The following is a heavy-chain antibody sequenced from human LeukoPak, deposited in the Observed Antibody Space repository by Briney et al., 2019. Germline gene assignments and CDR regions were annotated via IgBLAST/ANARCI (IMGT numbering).Heavy chain of an antibody. CDR1: GFTFSSYG. D-gene: IGHD3-3*01. V-gene: IGHV3-30*02. Sequence: PGGSLRLSCAASGFTFSSYGMHWVRQAPGKGLERVAFIRYDGSNKYYADSVQGRFTISRDNSKNTLYLQMNRLRAGDTAVYYCAKVKRFLEGAYYYYYMDVWGQGTTVTVSS. CDR3: AKVKRFLEGAYYYYYMDV. CDR2: IRYDGSNK. J-gene: IGHJ6*03.